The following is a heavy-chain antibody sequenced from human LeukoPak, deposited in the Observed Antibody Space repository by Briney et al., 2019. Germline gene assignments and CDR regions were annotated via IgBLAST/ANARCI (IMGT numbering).Heavy chain of an antibody. J-gene: IGHJ6*02. V-gene: IGHV3-7*01. CDR2: INPDGSET. Sequence: GGSLRLSCGASGFSLSIHWLTWVRQAPGKRPQWVAHINPDGSETAFLDSVRGRFTISRDNSKNSLYLQMNTLRVEDTAVYHCARGHYGLDVWGQGTTVTVSS. CDR3: ARGHYGLDV. CDR1: GFSLSIHW.